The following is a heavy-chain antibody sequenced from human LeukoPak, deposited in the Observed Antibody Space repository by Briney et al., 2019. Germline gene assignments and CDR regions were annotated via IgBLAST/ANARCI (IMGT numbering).Heavy chain of an antibody. CDR1: GGSISSSSYY. Sequence: SETLSLTCTVSGGSISSSSYYWGWIRQPPGKGLEWIGSIYYSGSTYYNPSLKSRVTISVDTSKNQFSLKLSSVTAADTAVYYCAKGLRYLSFIDAFDVWGQGTMVTVSS. CDR2: IYYSGST. D-gene: IGHD3-9*01. CDR3: AKGLRYLSFIDAFDV. J-gene: IGHJ3*01. V-gene: IGHV4-39*01.